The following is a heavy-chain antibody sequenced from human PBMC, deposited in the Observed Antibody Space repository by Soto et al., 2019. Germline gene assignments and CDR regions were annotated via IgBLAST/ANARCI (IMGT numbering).Heavy chain of an antibody. CDR1: GGTFSSYA. J-gene: IGHJ4*02. CDR2: INPNSGGT. D-gene: IGHD2-2*01. CDR3: ARAHIVVVPAAAYYFDY. Sequence: ASVKVSCKASGGTFSSYAISWVRQAPGQGLEWMGWINPNSGGTNYAQKFQGRVTMTRDTSISTAYMELSRLRSDDTAVYYCARAHIVVVPAAAYYFDYWGQGTLVTVSS. V-gene: IGHV1-2*02.